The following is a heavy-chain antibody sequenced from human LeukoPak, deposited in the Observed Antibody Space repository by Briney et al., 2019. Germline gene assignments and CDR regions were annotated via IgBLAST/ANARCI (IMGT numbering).Heavy chain of an antibody. Sequence: RRPCWDSGLTGRSLDLGGRRKATRKGLEWVSAISGSGGSTYYADSVKGRFTISRDNSKNTLYLQMNSLRAEDTAVYYCAKDTSYDFWSGISPGDYWGQGTLVTVSS. D-gene: IGHD3-3*01. CDR3: AKDTSYDFWSGISPGDY. CDR1: GLTGRSLD. V-gene: IGHV3-23*01. J-gene: IGHJ4*02. CDR2: ISGSGGST.